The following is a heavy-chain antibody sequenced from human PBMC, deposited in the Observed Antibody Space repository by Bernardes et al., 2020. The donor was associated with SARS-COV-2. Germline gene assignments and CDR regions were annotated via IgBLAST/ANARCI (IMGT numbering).Heavy chain of an antibody. CDR2: IWYDGSNK. Sequence: GCLSLSRAASGFTLSSYGMHWVRPAPGKGLEWVAVIWYDGSNKYYADSVKGRFTISRDNSKNTLYLQMNSLRAEDTAVYYCARDQGIQLWLRGDFDYWGQGTLVTVSS. D-gene: IGHD5-18*01. CDR3: ARDQGIQLWLRGDFDY. CDR1: GFTLSSYG. J-gene: IGHJ4*02. V-gene: IGHV3-33*01.